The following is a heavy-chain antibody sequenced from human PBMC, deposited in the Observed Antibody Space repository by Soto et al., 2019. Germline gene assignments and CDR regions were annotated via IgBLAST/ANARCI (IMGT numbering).Heavy chain of an antibody. CDR1: GGSISNHY. Sequence: SETLSLTCTVSGGSISNHYWSWIRQPPGKGLEYIGYLFYSGSTDYNPSLKSRVTISADTSESQFSLRLSSVTPADTAVYYCARRLAGTYGQIDYWGQGTLVTVSS. D-gene: IGHD1-26*01. CDR2: LFYSGST. V-gene: IGHV4-59*08. CDR3: ARRLAGTYGQIDY. J-gene: IGHJ4*02.